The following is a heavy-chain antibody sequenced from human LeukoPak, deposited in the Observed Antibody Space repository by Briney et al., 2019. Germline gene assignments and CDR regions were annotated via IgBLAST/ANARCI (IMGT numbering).Heavy chain of an antibody. CDR3: ARSFRPRRRQLGDYYYYMDV. V-gene: IGHV4-59*01. J-gene: IGHJ6*03. Sequence: PSGTLSLTCTVSGGSISSYYWSWIRQPPGKGLEWIGYIYYSGSTNYNPSLKSRVTISVDTSKNQFSLKLSSVTAADTAVYYCARSFRPRRRQLGDYYYYMDVWGKGTAVTVSS. CDR1: GGSISSYY. D-gene: IGHD6-6*01. CDR2: IYYSGST.